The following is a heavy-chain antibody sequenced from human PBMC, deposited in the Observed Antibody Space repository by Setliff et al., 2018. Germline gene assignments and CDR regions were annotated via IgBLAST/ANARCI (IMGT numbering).Heavy chain of an antibody. CDR3: ANPYSSSWGLYYYYYYYMDV. D-gene: IGHD6-13*01. Sequence: PGGSLRLSCVTSGFTFSTYWMHWVRQAPGQGLVWVARISTDGSSITYADSVKGRFTISRDNSKNTLYLQMNSLRAEDTAVYYCANPYSSSWGLYYYYYYYMDVWGKGTTVTVSS. CDR2: ISTDGSSI. CDR1: GFTFSTYW. J-gene: IGHJ6*03. V-gene: IGHV3-74*03.